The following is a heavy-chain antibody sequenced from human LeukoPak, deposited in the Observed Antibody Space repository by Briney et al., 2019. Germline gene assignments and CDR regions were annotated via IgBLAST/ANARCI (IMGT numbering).Heavy chain of an antibody. D-gene: IGHD6-19*01. CDR3: ARDLAVAAFDI. CDR1: GGSFSGYY. J-gene: IGHJ3*02. V-gene: IGHV4-34*01. Sequence: PSETLSLTCAVYGGSFSGYYWSWIRQPPGKGLEWIGEINHSGSTNYNPSLKSRVTISVDTSKNQFSLKLSSVTAADTAVYYCARDLAVAAFDIWGQGTMVTVSS. CDR2: INHSGST.